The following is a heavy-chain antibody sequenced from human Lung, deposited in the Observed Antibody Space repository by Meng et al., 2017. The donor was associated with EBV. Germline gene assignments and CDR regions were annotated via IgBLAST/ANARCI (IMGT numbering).Heavy chain of an antibody. CDR3: ARDSDGSDNYYKRGYFDY. V-gene: IGHV1-46*01. Sequence: QVQLVQSGAEVKKPXXSVRIXCKTSGYTFTTYYMHWVRQAPGQGLEWMGIINPSAGSTSYAQKFQGRVTMTRDTSTTTVYMDLSSLRSEDTAVYYCARDSDGSDNYYKRGYFDYWGQGTLVTVSS. D-gene: IGHD3-10*01. CDR1: GYTFTTYY. CDR2: INPSAGST. J-gene: IGHJ4*02.